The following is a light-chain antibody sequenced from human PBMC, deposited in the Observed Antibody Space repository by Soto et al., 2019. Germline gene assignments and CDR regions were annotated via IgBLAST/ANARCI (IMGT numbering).Light chain of an antibody. J-gene: IGKJ1*01. CDR1: QGIRND. CDR3: LQDYNYPWT. V-gene: IGKV1-6*01. CDR2: AAS. Sequence: PITPSPSSLSASVGDRVTIPFRASQGIRNDLGWYQQEPGKAPKLLIYAASSLESGVPSRFSGSGSGTDFTLTISSLQPEDFATYYCLQDYNYPWTFGQGTKVDIK.